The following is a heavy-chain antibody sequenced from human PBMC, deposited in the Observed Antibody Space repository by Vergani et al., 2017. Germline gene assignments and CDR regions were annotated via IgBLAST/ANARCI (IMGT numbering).Heavy chain of an antibody. V-gene: IGHV3-23*01. CDR1: GFTFIMHA. CDR2: LSASDRRT. D-gene: IGHD5-12*01. CDR3: AKDYNIMGALHY. Sequence: EVQLLESGGDLVQPGGSLRLSCAASGFTFIMHAMSWVRQAPGKGLEWVSTLSASDRRTHYADSVKGRFTISRDNSKNTLFLHMNSLRPEDTAVYYCAKDYNIMGALHYWGQGTLVAVSS. J-gene: IGHJ4*02.